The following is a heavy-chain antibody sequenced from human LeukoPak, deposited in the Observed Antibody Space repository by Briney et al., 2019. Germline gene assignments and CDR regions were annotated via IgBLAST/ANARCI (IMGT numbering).Heavy chain of an antibody. CDR2: IQQYGGEK. CDR3: ARSYSGSDY. CDR1: GFTFTDYW. J-gene: IGHJ4*02. Sequence: GGSLRLSCSVSGFTFTDYWMNWVRQAPGKGLEWVASIQQYGGEKSYVDSVKGRFTISRDNAKNSLYLQMNSLGAEDTAVYYCARSYSGSDYWGQGTLVTVSS. D-gene: IGHD1-26*01. V-gene: IGHV3-7*01.